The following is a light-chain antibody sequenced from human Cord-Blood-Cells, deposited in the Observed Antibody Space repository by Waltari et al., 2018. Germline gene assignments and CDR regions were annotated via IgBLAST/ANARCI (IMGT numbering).Light chain of an antibody. Sequence: DIQMTQSPSTLSASVGDRVTITCRASQSISSWLAWYQQKPGKVPKLLIYKASSLESGVPSRCSGSGSGTEFTLTISSLQPDDFATYYCQQYNSWTFGQGTKVEIK. V-gene: IGKV1-5*03. CDR1: QSISSW. J-gene: IGKJ1*01. CDR3: QQYNSWT. CDR2: KAS.